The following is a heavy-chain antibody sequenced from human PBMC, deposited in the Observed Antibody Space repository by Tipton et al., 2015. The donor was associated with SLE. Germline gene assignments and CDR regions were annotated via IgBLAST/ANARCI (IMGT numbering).Heavy chain of an antibody. V-gene: IGHV3-23*03. CDR2: IYSSGTT. CDR1: GFTFSRYA. J-gene: IGHJ2*01. CDR3: AKDRGYSSSYTYWYFDL. Sequence: SLRLSCTASGFTFSRYAMAWVRQAPGKGLEWVSIIYSSGTTYYADSVKGRFTISRDTSKTTLFLQLNSLTAEDTAIYYCAKDRGYSSSYTYWYFDLWGRGSLVTVSS. D-gene: IGHD6-13*01.